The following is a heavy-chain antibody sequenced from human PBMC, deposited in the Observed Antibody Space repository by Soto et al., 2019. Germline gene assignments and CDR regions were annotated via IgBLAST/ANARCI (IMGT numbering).Heavy chain of an antibody. CDR2: IGGSGGST. CDR1: GFTFSSYA. V-gene: IGHV3-23*01. Sequence: GGSLRLSCAASGFTFSSYAMSWVRQAPGKGLEWVSAIGGSGGSTYYADSVKGRFTISRDNSKNTLYLQMNSLRAEDTAVYYCANVLAAASSFWGQGTLVTVSS. D-gene: IGHD6-13*01. CDR3: ANVLAAASSF. J-gene: IGHJ4*02.